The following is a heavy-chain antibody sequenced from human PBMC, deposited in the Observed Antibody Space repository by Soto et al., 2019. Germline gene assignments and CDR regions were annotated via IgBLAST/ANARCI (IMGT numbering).Heavy chain of an antibody. V-gene: IGHV3-23*01. CDR2: ISGSGGTT. CDR1: GFTFSSYA. D-gene: IGHD6-25*01. CDR3: AKFFVETGGSSGWPWSFHY. Sequence: EVQLLESGGGLVQPGRSLRLSCAASGFTFSSYAMSWVRQAPGKVLEWVSAISGSGGTTYYADSVKGRFTISRDNSKNTLFLQMNSLRAEDTALYYCAKFFVETGGSSGWPWSFHYWGQGTLVTVS. J-gene: IGHJ4*02.